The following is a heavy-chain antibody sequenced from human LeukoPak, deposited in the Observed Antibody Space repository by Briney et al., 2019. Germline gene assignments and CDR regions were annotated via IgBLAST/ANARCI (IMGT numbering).Heavy chain of an antibody. V-gene: IGHV1-2*02. J-gene: IGHJ4*02. CDR1: GYTFTGYY. CDR3: ARETYSSSSIDY. Sequence: ASVKVSCKASGYTFTGYYMHWVRQAPRQGLEWMGWVNPNSGGTNYAQTFRGRVTMTRDTSISTAYMQLSRLRSDDTAVYYCARETYSSSSIDYWGQGTLVTVSS. CDR2: VNPNSGGT. D-gene: IGHD6-6*01.